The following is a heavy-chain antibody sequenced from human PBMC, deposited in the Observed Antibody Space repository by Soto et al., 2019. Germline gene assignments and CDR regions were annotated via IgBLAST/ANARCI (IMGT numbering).Heavy chain of an antibody. V-gene: IGHV4-61*01. J-gene: IGHJ5*02. CDR2: VENSGST. CDR1: GGSVSSESYY. D-gene: IGHD2-21*01. CDR3: ARERGDSHWIDP. Sequence: SETLSLACSFSGGSVSSESYYWSFIRQTPGKGLEWIGNVENSGSTKYNPSLKSRVTISVDTSKNQFSLKLSSVTGADTAVYYCARERGDSHWIDPWGQGTLVTVSS.